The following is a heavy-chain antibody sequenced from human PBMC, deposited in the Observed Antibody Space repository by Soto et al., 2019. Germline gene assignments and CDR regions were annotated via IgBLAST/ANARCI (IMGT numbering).Heavy chain of an antibody. CDR2: IYWDDDK. CDR3: ALKGDGYRGFKY. D-gene: IGHD5-12*01. CDR1: GFSLSTSGVG. V-gene: IGHV2-5*02. Sequence: SGPTLVNPTQTLTLTCTFSGFSLSTSGVGVGWIRQPPGKALEWLALIYWDDDKRYSPSLKSRLTITKDTSKNQVVLTMTTMDPVDTATYYCALKGDGYRGFKYWGQGTLVTVSS. J-gene: IGHJ4*02.